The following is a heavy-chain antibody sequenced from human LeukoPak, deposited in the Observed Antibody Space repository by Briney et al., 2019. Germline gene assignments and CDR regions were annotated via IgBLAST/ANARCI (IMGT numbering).Heavy chain of an antibody. Sequence: ASVKVSCKASGGTFSSYAISWVRQAPGQGLEWMGGIIPIFGTANYAQKFQGRVTITADKSTSTAYMELSSLRSEDTAVYYCARFSSVVVVPAATMGAFDIWGRGTMVTVSS. D-gene: IGHD2-2*01. CDR3: ARFSSVVVVPAATMGAFDI. CDR2: IIPIFGTA. CDR1: GGTFSSYA. J-gene: IGHJ3*02. V-gene: IGHV1-69*06.